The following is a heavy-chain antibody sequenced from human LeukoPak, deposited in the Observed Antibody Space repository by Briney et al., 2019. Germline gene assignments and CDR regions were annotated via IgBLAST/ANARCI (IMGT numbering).Heavy chain of an antibody. D-gene: IGHD6-13*01. Sequence: GASVKVSCKASGYTITDYYIHWVRQAPGQGLEWMGWINPNSGGTNYAQKFQGRVTMTSDTSISTAYMELSRLRSDDTAVYYCARGWENGHWGIAAAGTPWFDPWGQGTLVTVSS. J-gene: IGHJ5*02. CDR3: ARGWENGHWGIAAAGTPWFDP. CDR2: INPNSGGT. V-gene: IGHV1-2*02. CDR1: GYTITDYY.